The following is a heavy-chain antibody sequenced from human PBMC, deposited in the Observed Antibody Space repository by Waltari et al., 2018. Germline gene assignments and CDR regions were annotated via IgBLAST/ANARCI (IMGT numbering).Heavy chain of an antibody. J-gene: IGHJ4*02. D-gene: IGHD4-4*01. Sequence: QVQLQESGPGLVKPSETLSLTCTVSGGPFSSTSSYWGWLRQPPGKGLEWIGYVFYNGDTYYNPSLKSRVTISIDTSKNQFSLKLTSVTAADTAVYHCARRMVTTGYFDYWGQGTLVTVSS. CDR3: ARRMVTTGYFDY. V-gene: IGHV4-39*01. CDR1: GGPFSSTSSY. CDR2: VFYNGDT.